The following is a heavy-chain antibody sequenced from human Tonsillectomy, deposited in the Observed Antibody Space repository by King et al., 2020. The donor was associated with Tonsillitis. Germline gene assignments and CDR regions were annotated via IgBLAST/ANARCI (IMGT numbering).Heavy chain of an antibody. CDR1: GYSFTDFW. Sequence: QLVQSGAEVKKPGESLKISCKGSGYSFTDFWIGWVRQMPGKGLEWMGIIYPGDSDTRYSPSFQGQVSISADKSISTAYLQWSSLKASDTAMYYCARPVVRFRAVISDAFDIWGQGTIVTVSS. J-gene: IGHJ3*02. CDR3: ARPVVRFRAVISDAFDI. CDR2: IYPGDSDT. D-gene: IGHD3-10*01. V-gene: IGHV5-51*01.